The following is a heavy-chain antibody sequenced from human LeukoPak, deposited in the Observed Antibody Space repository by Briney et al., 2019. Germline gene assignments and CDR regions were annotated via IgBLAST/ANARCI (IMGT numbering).Heavy chain of an antibody. Sequence: SVKVSCKASGGTFSSYAISWVRQAPGQGLEWMGGIIPIFGTANYAQKFQGRVTMTTDTSTSTAYMELRSLRSDDTAVYYCASSSDDSRPKYGMDVWGQGTTVTVSS. CDR2: IIPIFGTA. CDR1: GGTFSSYA. J-gene: IGHJ6*02. D-gene: IGHD6-13*01. CDR3: ASSSDDSRPKYGMDV. V-gene: IGHV1-69*05.